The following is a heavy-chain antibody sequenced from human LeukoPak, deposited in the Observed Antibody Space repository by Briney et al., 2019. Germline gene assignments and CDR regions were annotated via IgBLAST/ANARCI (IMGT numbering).Heavy chain of an antibody. J-gene: IGHJ4*02. Sequence: SETLSLTCAVYGGSFSGYYWSWIRQPPGKGLEWIGEINHSRSTNYNPSLKSRVTISVDTSKNQFSLKLSSVTAADTAVYYCAREGTMVRGVIGYWGQGTLVTVSS. V-gene: IGHV4-34*01. CDR3: AREGTMVRGVIGY. CDR1: GGSFSGYY. D-gene: IGHD3-10*01. CDR2: INHSRST.